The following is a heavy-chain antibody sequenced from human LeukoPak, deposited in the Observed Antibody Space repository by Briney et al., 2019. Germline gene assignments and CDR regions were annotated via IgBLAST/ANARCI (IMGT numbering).Heavy chain of an antibody. V-gene: IGHV4-59*01. J-gene: IGHJ2*01. D-gene: IGHD1-26*01. CDR1: GGSLNSYY. Sequence: SETLSLTCTVSGGSLNSYYWSWIRQPPGMGLEWIGCIYYSGSTNYNPSLKSRVTISVDTSKDQFSLRLTSVTAADTAVYYCARSFLGDWYFDLWGRGTLVTVSS. CDR2: IYYSGST. CDR3: ARSFLGDWYFDL.